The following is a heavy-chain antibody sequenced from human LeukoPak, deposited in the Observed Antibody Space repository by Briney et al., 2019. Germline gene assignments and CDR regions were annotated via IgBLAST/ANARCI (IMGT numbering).Heavy chain of an antibody. D-gene: IGHD3-22*01. CDR2: MNPDSGNP. J-gene: IGHJ6*03. Sequence: ASVKVSCKASGYTFTSYDINWVRQATGQGLEWMGWMNPDSGNPGYAQKFQGGVTMTRNTSISTAYMELSSRRSEDTAVYYCARGLNIGLWGSGYYHVDYYYYMDVWGKGTTVTISS. V-gene: IGHV1-8*01. CDR3: ARGLNIGLWGSGYYHVDYYYYMDV. CDR1: GYTFTSYD.